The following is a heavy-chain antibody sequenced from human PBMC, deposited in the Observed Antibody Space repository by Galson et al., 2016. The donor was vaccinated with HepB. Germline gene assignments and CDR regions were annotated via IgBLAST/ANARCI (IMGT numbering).Heavy chain of an antibody. D-gene: IGHD5-18*01. CDR1: GFTFDDYT. CDR3: AKQGPGYSYGWVDY. CDR2: IRWDGGST. V-gene: IGHV3-43*01. Sequence: SLRLSCAASGFTFDDYTMHWVRQAPGKGLEWVSLIRWDGGSTHYADSVKGRFTISRDNSKNSLYLQMNSLRTEDTALYYCAKQGPGYSYGWVDYWGQGTLVTVSS. J-gene: IGHJ4*02.